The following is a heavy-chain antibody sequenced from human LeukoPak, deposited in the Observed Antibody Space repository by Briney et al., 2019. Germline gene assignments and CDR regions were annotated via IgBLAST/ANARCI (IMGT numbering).Heavy chain of an antibody. D-gene: IGHD1-1*01. CDR3: ARARRWNAAVEGWWFDP. J-gene: IGHJ5*02. CDR2: IYTSGST. Sequence: SETLSLTCTVSGGSISSGSYYWSWIRQPAGKGLEWIGRIYTSGSTNYNPSLKSRVTISVDTSKNQFSLKLSSVTAADTAVYYCARARRWNAAVEGWWFDPWGQGSLVTVSS. V-gene: IGHV4-61*02. CDR1: GGSISSGSYY.